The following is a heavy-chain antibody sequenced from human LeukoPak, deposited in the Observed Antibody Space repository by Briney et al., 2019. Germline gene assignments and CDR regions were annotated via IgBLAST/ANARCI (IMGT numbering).Heavy chain of an antibody. J-gene: IGHJ4*02. CDR1: GGTFSSYA. D-gene: IGHD4-17*01. V-gene: IGHV1-69*05. CDR3: ARATTVITGETTGGPFDY. Sequence: SVKVSCKASGGTFSSYAISWVRQAPGQGLEWMGGIIPIFSTANYARKFQGRVTITTDESTSTAYMELSSLRSEDTAVYYCARATTVITGETTGGPFDYWGQGTLVTVSS. CDR2: IIPIFSTA.